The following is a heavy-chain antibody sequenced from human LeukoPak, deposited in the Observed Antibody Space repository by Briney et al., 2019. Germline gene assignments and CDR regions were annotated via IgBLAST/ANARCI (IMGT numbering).Heavy chain of an antibody. D-gene: IGHD2-2*01. CDR2: IIPIFGTA. CDR3: ARAPPWSTGVDASDI. V-gene: IGHV1-69*13. CDR1: GGTFSSYA. J-gene: IGHJ3*02. Sequence: ASVKVSCKASGGTFSSYAISWVRQAPGQGLEWMGGIIPIFGTANYAQKFQGRVTITADESTSTAYMELSSLRSEDTAVYYCARAPPWSTGVDASDIWGQRTMVTVSS.